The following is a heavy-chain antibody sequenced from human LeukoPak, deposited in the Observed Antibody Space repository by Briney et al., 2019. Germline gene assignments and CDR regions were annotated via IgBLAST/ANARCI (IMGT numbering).Heavy chain of an antibody. V-gene: IGHV4-4*02. D-gene: IGHD3-3*01. CDR1: GGSISSSNW. CDR3: ARLGAGPTYYDFWSGYSSFYFDY. J-gene: IGHJ4*02. CDR2: IYHSGST. Sequence: SGTLSLTCAVSGGSISSSNWWSWVRQPPGKGLEWIGEIYHSGSTNYNPSLKCRVTISVDKSKDQFSLKLSSVTAADTAVYYCARLGAGPTYYDFWSGYSSFYFDYWGQGTLVTVSS.